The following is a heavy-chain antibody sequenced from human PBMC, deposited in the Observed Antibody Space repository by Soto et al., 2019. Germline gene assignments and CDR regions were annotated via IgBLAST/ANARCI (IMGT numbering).Heavy chain of an antibody. CDR3: ARGYSAYHYYGLDV. CDR1: GGSFSGYY. CDR2: INHSGGT. J-gene: IGHJ6*02. Sequence: SETLSLTCAVYGGSFSGYYWSWIRQPPGKGLEWIGEINHSGGTNYSPSLKSRVTISVDTSKNQFSLNLNSVTAADTAVYYCARGYSAYHYYGLDVWGQGTTVTVSS. V-gene: IGHV4-34*01. D-gene: IGHD1-26*01.